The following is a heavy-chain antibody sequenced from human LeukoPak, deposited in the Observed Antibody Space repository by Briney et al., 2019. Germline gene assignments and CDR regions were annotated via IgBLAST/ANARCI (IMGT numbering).Heavy chain of an antibody. J-gene: IGHJ1*01. Sequence: GGCLRLSSAASGLPLTLYWMNWVRQAPGKGLEWVANIKKDRSVKHYVDSVKGRFTISRDNAKNSLILQMDSLTAGHTATYFSASHRYHDNNAYLNHWGQGTLVTVSS. V-gene: IGHV3-7*01. CDR1: GLPLTLYW. CDR3: ASHRYHDNNAYLNH. CDR2: IKKDRSVK. D-gene: IGHD3-16*01.